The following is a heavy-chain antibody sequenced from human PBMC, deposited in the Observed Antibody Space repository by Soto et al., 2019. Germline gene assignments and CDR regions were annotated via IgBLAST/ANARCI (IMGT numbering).Heavy chain of an antibody. CDR3: ARTLFGWGIWFDP. D-gene: IGHD3-10*02. CDR2: IYYSGGT. Sequence: QVQLQESGPGLVKPSETLSLTSPVSGAPISSYYWSWIRQPPGKGMEGIGYIYYSGGTTYNPSLKSRVTISVDTSKNQFSLKLSSVTAADTAVYYCARTLFGWGIWFDPWGQGTLVTVSS. J-gene: IGHJ5*02. CDR1: GAPISSYY. V-gene: IGHV4-59*01.